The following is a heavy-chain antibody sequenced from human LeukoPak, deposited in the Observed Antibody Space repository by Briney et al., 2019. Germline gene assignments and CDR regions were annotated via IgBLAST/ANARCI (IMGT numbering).Heavy chain of an antibody. V-gene: IGHV3-66*02. J-gene: IGHJ3*02. CDR1: GFTVSSNY. CDR2: IYSGGST. D-gene: IGHD2-8*01. CDR3: ARSKGVHAFDT. Sequence: GGSLRLSCAASGFTVSSNYMSWVRQAPGKGLEWVSVIYSGGSTYYADSVKGRFTISRDNSKNTLYLQMNSLRAEDTAVYYCARSKGVHAFDTWGQGTMVTVSS.